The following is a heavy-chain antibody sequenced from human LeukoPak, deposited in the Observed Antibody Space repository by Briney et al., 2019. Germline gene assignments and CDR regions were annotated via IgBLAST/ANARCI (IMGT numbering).Heavy chain of an antibody. D-gene: IGHD3-22*01. Sequence: KPSETLSLTCTVSGGSISSSSYYWGWIRQPPGKGLEWIGSIYYSGSTYYNPSLKSRVTISVDTSKNQFSLKLSSVTAADTAVYYCASKVLRYDSSGYPVDTWGQGTLVTVSS. CDR3: ASKVLRYDSSGYPVDT. V-gene: IGHV4-39*07. CDR2: IYYSGST. J-gene: IGHJ5*02. CDR1: GGSISSSSYY.